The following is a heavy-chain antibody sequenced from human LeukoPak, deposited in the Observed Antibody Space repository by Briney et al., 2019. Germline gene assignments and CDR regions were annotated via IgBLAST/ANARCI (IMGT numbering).Heavy chain of an antibody. D-gene: IGHD6-19*01. V-gene: IGHV3-30*18. CDR1: GFTFSSYG. CDR3: AKSNPPQWLAIDY. Sequence: GGSLRLSCAASGFTFSSYGMHWVRQAPGKGLEWVAVISSDGSNKYYADSVKGRFTISRENSKNTLYRQMNSLRAEDTAVYYCAKSNPPQWLAIDYWGQGTLVTVSS. J-gene: IGHJ4*02. CDR2: ISSDGSNK.